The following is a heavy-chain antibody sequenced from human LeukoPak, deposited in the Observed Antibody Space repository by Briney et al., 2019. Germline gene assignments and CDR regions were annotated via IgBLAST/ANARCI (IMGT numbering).Heavy chain of an antibody. D-gene: IGHD6-13*01. CDR3: ARDSIAAAGTARGYYYYMDV. CDR2: IYYSGST. J-gene: IGHJ6*03. V-gene: IGHV4-39*07. CDR1: GGSISSSSYY. Sequence: SETLSLTCTVSGGSISSSSYYWGWIRQPPGKGLEWIGSIYYSGSTYYNPSLKSRVTISVDTSKNQFSLKLSSVTAADTAVYYCARDSIAAAGTARGYYYYMDVWGKGTTVTISS.